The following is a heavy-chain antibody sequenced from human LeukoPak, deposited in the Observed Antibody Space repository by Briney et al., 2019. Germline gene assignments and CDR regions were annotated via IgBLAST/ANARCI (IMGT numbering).Heavy chain of an antibody. J-gene: IGHJ4*02. CDR1: GYQFTSYW. CDR2: IKAGDSST. V-gene: IGHV5-51*01. D-gene: IGHD5-18*01. Sequence: GESLETSCKGSGYQFTSYWNGWVRPLPGKGLERMGIIKAGDSSTRYSPSFQGQVPYLDAKSIKTPYLQWSSLKASDTAMYYCARRHKRGYSYGYPPHLYYFDYWGQGTLVTVSS. CDR3: ARRHKRGYSYGYPPHLYYFDY.